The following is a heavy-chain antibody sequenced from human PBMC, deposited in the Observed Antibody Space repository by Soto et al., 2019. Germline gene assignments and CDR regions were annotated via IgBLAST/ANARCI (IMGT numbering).Heavy chain of an antibody. D-gene: IGHD3-10*01. CDR1: GVTFSSYA. Sequence: EVQLLESGGGLVQPGGSLRLSCAASGVTFSSYAMWWVRQAPGKGLECVSAISGGGETTYYADSVKGRLTISRDNSKNTTYLQMNSLRAEDTAVYYCAFNSGSGSYYFDYWGQGTLVTVSS. CDR2: ISGGGETT. CDR3: AFNSGSGSYYFDY. J-gene: IGHJ4*02. V-gene: IGHV3-23*01.